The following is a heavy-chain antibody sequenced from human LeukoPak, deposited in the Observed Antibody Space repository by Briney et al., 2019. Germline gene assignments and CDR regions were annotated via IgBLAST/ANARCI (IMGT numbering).Heavy chain of an antibody. J-gene: IGHJ4*02. D-gene: IGHD3-22*01. CDR1: GGSLSNYY. V-gene: IGHV4-59*01. CDR2: IYYTGTT. CDR3: ARGQYYHDSTGFSY. Sequence: SETLSLTCSVSGGSLSNYYWTWIRQPPGKGLEWIGHIYYTGTTYYNPSLKSRVTISVDTSKNQFSLKVISVTAADTAVYYCARGQYYHDSTGFSYWGQGTLVTGSS.